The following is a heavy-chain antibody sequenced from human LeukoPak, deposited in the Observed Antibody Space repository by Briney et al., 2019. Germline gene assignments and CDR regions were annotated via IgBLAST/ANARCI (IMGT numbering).Heavy chain of an antibody. Sequence: SETLSLACSVSTGFTTYDYWNWIRQPAGKAPEWIGRIHTTGSTNYNPSLKSRLTMSLDKSKNQFSLKMTSMTAADTALYYCARGGSNRHSDSWGQGILVTVSS. CDR2: IHTTGST. J-gene: IGHJ4*02. CDR3: ARGGSNRHSDS. V-gene: IGHV4-4*07. CDR1: TGFTTYDY. D-gene: IGHD2/OR15-2a*01.